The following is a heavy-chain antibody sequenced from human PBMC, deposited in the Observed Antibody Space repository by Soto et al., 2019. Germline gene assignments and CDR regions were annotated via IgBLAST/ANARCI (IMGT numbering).Heavy chain of an antibody. CDR2: INHSGST. J-gene: IGHJ6*02. Sequence: SETLSLTCAVYGGSFSGYYWSWIRQPPGKGLEWIGEINHSGSTNYNPSLKSRVTISVDTSKNQFSLKLSSVTAADTAVYYCARGRRYYYDSSRYYYGMDVWGQGTTVTVSS. D-gene: IGHD3-22*01. CDR1: GGSFSGYY. CDR3: ARGRRYYYDSSRYYYGMDV. V-gene: IGHV4-34*01.